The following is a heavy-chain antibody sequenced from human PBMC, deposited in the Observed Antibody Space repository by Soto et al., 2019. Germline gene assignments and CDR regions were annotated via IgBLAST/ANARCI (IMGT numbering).Heavy chain of an antibody. J-gene: IGHJ5*02. D-gene: IGHD1-7*01. CDR2: ISYDGSNK. CDR1: GFTFSSYA. CDR3: ARDGLTGTRLGNWFDP. Sequence: GGSLRLSCAASGFTFSSYAMHWVRQAPGKGLEWVAVISYDGSNKYYADSVKGRFTISRDNSKNTLYLQMNSLRAEDTAVYYCARDGLTGTRLGNWFDPWGQGTLVTVSS. V-gene: IGHV3-30-3*01.